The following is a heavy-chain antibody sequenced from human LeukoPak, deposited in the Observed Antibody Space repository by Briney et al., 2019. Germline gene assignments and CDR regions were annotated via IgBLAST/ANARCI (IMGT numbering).Heavy chain of an antibody. Sequence: PGGALRLSCAASGVTFSSYWMHWVRQAPGKGLGWVSRINSDGRSTSYADSVKGRFTISRDNAKNTLYLQMNSLRAEDTAVYYCARARGGYSGYDLGYWGQGTLVTVSS. J-gene: IGHJ4*02. V-gene: IGHV3-74*01. CDR2: INSDGRST. CDR3: ARARGGYSGYDLGY. D-gene: IGHD5-12*01. CDR1: GVTFSSYW.